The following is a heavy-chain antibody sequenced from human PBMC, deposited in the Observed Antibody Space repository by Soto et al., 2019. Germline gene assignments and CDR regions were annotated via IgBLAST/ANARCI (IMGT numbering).Heavy chain of an antibody. V-gene: IGHV1-18*01. Sequence: ASVKVSCKASGYTFASYAISWMRQAPGQGLEWMGWISAYNGNTNYAQKLQGRVTMTTDTSTSTAYMELRSLRSDDTAVYYCGRWVEVSLDYFDSWGQGTPVTVSS. CDR3: GRWVEVSLDYFDS. CDR1: GYTFASYA. CDR2: ISAYNGNT. J-gene: IGHJ4*02. D-gene: IGHD2-15*01.